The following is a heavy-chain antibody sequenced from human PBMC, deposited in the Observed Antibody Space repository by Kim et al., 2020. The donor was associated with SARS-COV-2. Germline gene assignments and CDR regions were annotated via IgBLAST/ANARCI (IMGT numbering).Heavy chain of an antibody. Sequence: KGRFTISRDNSKNTLYLQMNSLRAEDTAVYYCAKDVKPYYYDSSGYLFDYWGQGTLVTVSS. V-gene: IGHV3-23*01. CDR3: AKDVKPYYYDSSGYLFDY. D-gene: IGHD3-22*01. J-gene: IGHJ4*02.